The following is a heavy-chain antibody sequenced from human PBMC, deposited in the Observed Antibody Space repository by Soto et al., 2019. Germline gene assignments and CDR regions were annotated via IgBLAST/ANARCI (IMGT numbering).Heavy chain of an antibody. CDR3: ARDPPETPSDY. CDR2: ISAKNGDT. CDR1: GYTFTDYG. J-gene: IGHJ4*02. Sequence: QVQLVQSGADVKKPGASVRVSCKASGYTFTDYGITWVRQAPGQGLEWMGWISAKNGDTNLAQKFRGRVTLTTDTATGTAYMALRSLTPDDTAVYYCARDPPETPSDYWGQGTLVTVSS. V-gene: IGHV1-18*01.